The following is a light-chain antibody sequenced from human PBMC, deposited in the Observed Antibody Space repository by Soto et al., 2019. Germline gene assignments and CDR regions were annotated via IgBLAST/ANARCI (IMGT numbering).Light chain of an antibody. CDR2: GAS. Sequence: EIVMTQSPATLSLSPGESATISCRASQSVSSNLAWYQKKPGQAPRLLIYGASTRATGIPARFSGSGSGTEFILTISSLQSEDFAAYYCQQYNNWPPITFGQGTRLEIK. CDR1: QSVSSN. CDR3: QQYNNWPPIT. V-gene: IGKV3-15*01. J-gene: IGKJ5*01.